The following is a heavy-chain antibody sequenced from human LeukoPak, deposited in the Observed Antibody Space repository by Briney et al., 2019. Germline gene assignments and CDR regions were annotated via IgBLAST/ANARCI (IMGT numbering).Heavy chain of an antibody. Sequence: GESLKISCKGSGYSFTSYWIGWVRQMPGKGLEWMGIIYPGDSDTRYSPSFQGQVTISADKSISTAYLQWSSLKASDTAMYYCARLPPYYYDSSGYSPLAALDIWGQGTMVTVSS. D-gene: IGHD3-22*01. CDR1: GYSFTSYW. V-gene: IGHV5-51*01. CDR3: ARLPPYYYDSSGYSPLAALDI. J-gene: IGHJ3*02. CDR2: IYPGDSDT.